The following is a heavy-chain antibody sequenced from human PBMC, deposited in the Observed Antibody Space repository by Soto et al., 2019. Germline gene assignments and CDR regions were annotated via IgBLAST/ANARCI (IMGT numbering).Heavy chain of an antibody. D-gene: IGHD3-22*01. CDR3: ARDRDSMIVPR. J-gene: IGHJ4*02. CDR1: GGSISGCY. V-gene: IGHV4-59*12. Sequence: SETLSLTCTVSGGSISGCYWSGIRQPPGKGLEWIGYIYYSGSTNYNPSLKSRVTISVDTSKNQFSLKLSSVTAADTAVYYCARDRDSMIVPRWRQGSSVTVSS. CDR2: IYYSGST.